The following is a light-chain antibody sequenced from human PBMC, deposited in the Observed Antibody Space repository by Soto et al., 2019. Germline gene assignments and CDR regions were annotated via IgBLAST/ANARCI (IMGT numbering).Light chain of an antibody. CDR1: NIGSKS. CDR3: QVWDNGSDHYV. Sequence: SYVLTQPLSVSVAPGKTARITCGGYNIGSKSVHWYQQRPGQAPVLVIYYDTDRPSGIPERFSGSNSGNTATLTISRVGAGDEADYYCQVWDNGSDHYVFGTGTKVTVL. V-gene: IGLV3-21*04. J-gene: IGLJ1*01. CDR2: YDT.